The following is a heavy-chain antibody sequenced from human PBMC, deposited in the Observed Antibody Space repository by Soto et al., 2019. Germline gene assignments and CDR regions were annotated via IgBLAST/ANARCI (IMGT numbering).Heavy chain of an antibody. CDR3: ARVQSGYDFAS. J-gene: IGHJ5*01. Sequence: QVQLVQSGAEVKKPGASVKVSCKASGYTFTSYGINWVRQAPGQGLEWMGWISAYNGNTHYAQKLQGRVTMTTDTSTRTAYRELRSLRSDDTAVYYCARVQSGYDFASWGKETLVTVSS. CDR1: GYTFTSYG. V-gene: IGHV1-18*01. CDR2: ISAYNGNT. D-gene: IGHD5-12*01.